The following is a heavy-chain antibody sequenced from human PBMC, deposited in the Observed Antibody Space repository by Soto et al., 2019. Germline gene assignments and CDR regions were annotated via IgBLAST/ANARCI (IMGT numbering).Heavy chain of an antibody. J-gene: IGHJ6*02. V-gene: IGHV3-21*01. CDR1: GFTFSSYS. CDR3: ARDSGVVGAATVLYYGMDV. Sequence: EVQLVESGGGLVKPGGSLRLSCAASGFTFSSYSMNWVRQAPGKGLEWVSSISCSSSYIYYADSVKGRFTISRDNAKNSLYLQLNSLRAEDTAVYYCARDSGVVGAATVLYYGMDVWGQGTTVTVSS. CDR2: ISCSSSYI. D-gene: IGHD1-26*01.